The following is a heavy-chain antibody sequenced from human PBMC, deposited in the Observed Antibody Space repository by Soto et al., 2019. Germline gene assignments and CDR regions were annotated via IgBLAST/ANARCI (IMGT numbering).Heavy chain of an antibody. Sequence: QVQLVQSGAELKKPGSSVNVSCAASGGTFKTYTINWVRQAPGQGLEWIGQIIPMYDSANYAQRFQGRVTISAEKPRNIAYMGRSGRGSEDTALYYCATWGTYSGTYCFDYGGQGTLVSVS. D-gene: IGHD3-16*01. CDR2: IIPMYDSA. J-gene: IGHJ4*02. CDR1: GGTFKTYT. V-gene: IGHV1-69*06. CDR3: ATWGTYSGTYCFDY.